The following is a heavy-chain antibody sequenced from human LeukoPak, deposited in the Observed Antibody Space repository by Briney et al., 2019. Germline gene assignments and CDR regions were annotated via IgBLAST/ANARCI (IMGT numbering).Heavy chain of an antibody. V-gene: IGHV4-61*01. CDR1: GGSVSSGSYY. J-gene: IGHJ4*02. CDR2: IYYSGST. CDR3: ASSPRSRDPLDY. Sequence: SETLSLTCTVSGGSVSSGSYYWSWIRQPPGKGLEWIGYIYYSGSTNYNPSLKSRVTISVDTSKNQFSLKLSSVTAADTAVYYCASSPRSRDPLDYWGQGTLVTVSS.